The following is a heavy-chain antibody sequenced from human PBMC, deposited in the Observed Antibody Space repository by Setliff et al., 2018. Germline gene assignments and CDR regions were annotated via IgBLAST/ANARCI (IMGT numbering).Heavy chain of an antibody. CDR1: GVSISSTTSY. D-gene: IGHD2-2*03. Sequence: SETLSLTCIVSGVSISSTTSYWSWIRHLPGKDLEWIGYIFYSGNTYYNPSLQSRITISVDMSKNQFSLKLSSVTAADTAVYHCARAVGYCSSTNCYGSGDWFDPWGQGTLVTVSS. V-gene: IGHV4-31*03. J-gene: IGHJ5*02. CDR3: ARAVGYCSSTNCYGSGDWFDP. CDR2: IFYSGNT.